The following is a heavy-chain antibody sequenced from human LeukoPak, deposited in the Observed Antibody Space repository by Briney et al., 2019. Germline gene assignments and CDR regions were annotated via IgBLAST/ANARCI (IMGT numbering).Heavy chain of an antibody. CDR1: AFTFSNYA. D-gene: IGHD3-16*01. CDR3: AKGTQFGSTHWFDP. Sequence: GGSLRLSCAAPAFTFSNYAMNWVRQAPGKGLEWVSTVSGSGDKTYYADSVKGRFTISRDNSKNTLYLQMNSLRAEDTAVYYCAKGTQFGSTHWFDPWGQGTLVTVSS. CDR2: VSGSGDKT. V-gene: IGHV3-23*01. J-gene: IGHJ5*02.